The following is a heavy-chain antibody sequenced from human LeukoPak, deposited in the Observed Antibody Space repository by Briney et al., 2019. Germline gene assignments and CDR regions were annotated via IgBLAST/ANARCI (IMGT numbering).Heavy chain of an antibody. CDR2: IYPGDSDT. J-gene: IGHJ4*02. V-gene: IGHV5-51*01. CDR3: ARHIAAAGTSPGPNDY. D-gene: IGHD6-13*01. Sequence: GESLKISCKGSGYSYTSYWIGWVRQMPGKGLGWMGIIYPGDSDTRYSPSFQGQVTISADKSISTAYLQWSSLKASDTAMYYCARHIAAAGTSPGPNDYWGQGTLVTVSS. CDR1: GYSYTSYW.